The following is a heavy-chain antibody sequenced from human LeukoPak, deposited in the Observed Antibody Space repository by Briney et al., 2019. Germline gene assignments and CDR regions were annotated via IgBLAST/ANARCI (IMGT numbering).Heavy chain of an antibody. J-gene: IGHJ4*02. Sequence: PGGSLRLSCAASGFTFSSYAMSWVRQAPGKGLEWVSAISGSGGSTYYADSVRGRFTISRDNSKNILYLQMNSLRLEDTAVYYCARNYDSSAEGLGYWGQGTPVTVSS. CDR2: ISGSGGST. V-gene: IGHV3-23*01. CDR1: GFTFSSYA. D-gene: IGHD3-22*01. CDR3: ARNYDSSAEGLGY.